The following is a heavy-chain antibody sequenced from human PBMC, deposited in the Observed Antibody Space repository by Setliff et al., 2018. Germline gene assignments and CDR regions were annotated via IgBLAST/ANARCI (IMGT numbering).Heavy chain of an antibody. V-gene: IGHV4-34*10. J-gene: IGHJ6*03. CDR1: GGTFSDYH. CDR2: MYYSGDT. CDR3: GRTMTYYLCMDV. Sequence: SETLSLTCAAYGGTFSDYHWTWIRQPPGKGLEWIGYMYYSGDTNYNPSLKSRLTMSIDKSKNQVSLELSSVTTADTAVYYCGRTMTYYLCMDVWGNGTTVTVSS.